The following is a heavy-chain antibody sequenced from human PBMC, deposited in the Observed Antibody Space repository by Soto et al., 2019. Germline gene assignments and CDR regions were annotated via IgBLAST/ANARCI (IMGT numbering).Heavy chain of an antibody. Sequence: SVKVSCKVSGGTFSSYAINWVRQAPGQGLEWMGGIIPIFGTANYAQKFQGRVTITADESTSTAYMELSSLRSEDTAVYYCARGSGGSSYYYYGMDVWGQGTTVTVSS. D-gene: IGHD2-15*01. CDR2: IIPIFGTA. CDR1: GGTFSSYA. V-gene: IGHV1-69*13. J-gene: IGHJ6*02. CDR3: ARGSGGSSYYYYGMDV.